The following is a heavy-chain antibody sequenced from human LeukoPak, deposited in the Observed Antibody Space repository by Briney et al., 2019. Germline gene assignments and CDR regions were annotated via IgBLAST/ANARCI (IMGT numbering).Heavy chain of an antibody. CDR2: IYPRDGST. CDR1: GYTFTSNY. J-gene: IGHJ4*02. D-gene: IGHD5-18*01. V-gene: IGHV1-46*01. Sequence: ASVKVSCKASGYTFTSNYIHWVRQAPGQGPEWMGMIYPRDGSTSYAQKFQGRVTITRDTSASTAYMELSSLRSEDTAVYYCARTTAMVTIFDYWGQGTLVTVSS. CDR3: ARTTAMVTIFDY.